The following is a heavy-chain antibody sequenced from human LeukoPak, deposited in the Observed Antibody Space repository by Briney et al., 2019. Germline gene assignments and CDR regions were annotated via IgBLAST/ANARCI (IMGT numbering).Heavy chain of an antibody. CDR1: GFTFTKYD. J-gene: IGHJ4*02. Sequence: GGSLRLSCAASGFTFTKYDMHWVRQATGGGLEWVSAIGIYGDTYYTGSVKGRFTISRENAKNSLYLQMDSLRAEDTAVYYCTRGGIQVSGIDEIDHWGRGTLVTVSS. V-gene: IGHV3-13*01. CDR2: IGIYGDT. D-gene: IGHD6-19*01. CDR3: TRGGIQVSGIDEIDH.